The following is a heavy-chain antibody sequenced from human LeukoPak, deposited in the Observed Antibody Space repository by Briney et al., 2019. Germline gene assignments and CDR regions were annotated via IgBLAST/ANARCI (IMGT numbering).Heavy chain of an antibody. D-gene: IGHD3-22*01. Sequence: SETLSLTCTVSGGSISSLYWSWLRQPPGKGLEWIGYVHHSGSTNYNPSLKSRVTISIDTSKNQFSLKLSPVTAADTAVYYCARGYYDNSGYSNPFDYWGQGTPVTVSS. V-gene: IGHV4-59*11. J-gene: IGHJ4*02. CDR2: VHHSGST. CDR1: GGSISSLY. CDR3: ARGYYDNSGYSNPFDY.